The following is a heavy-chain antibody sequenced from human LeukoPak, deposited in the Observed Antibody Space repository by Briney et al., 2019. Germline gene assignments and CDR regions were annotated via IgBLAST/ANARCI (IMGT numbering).Heavy chain of an antibody. J-gene: IGHJ4*02. CDR1: GFTFRISN. Sequence: GGSLRLSCAASGFTFRISNMNWVRQAPGKGLEWVSYISSSSRTIYYADSFKGRFTISRDNAKNSLYLQMNSLRVDDTAVYFCARAGAVVPAATFFDYWGQGTLVTVSA. D-gene: IGHD2-2*01. V-gene: IGHV3-48*01. CDR3: ARAGAVVPAATFFDY. CDR2: ISSSSRTI.